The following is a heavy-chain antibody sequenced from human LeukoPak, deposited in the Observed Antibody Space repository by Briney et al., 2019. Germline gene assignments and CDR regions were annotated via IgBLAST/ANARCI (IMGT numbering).Heavy chain of an antibody. V-gene: IGHV3-23*01. CDR1: GFTFSSYA. D-gene: IGHD6-19*01. Sequence: AGSLSLSCAAYGFTFSSYAMSWVSQAQGKGREGISLIGGSGATTYYAVPGKGRFSTSKASSKNTVYLQMNRLRVEDTAVYYCTKDRVAVAGTSDYWGHGTLVTVSA. CDR3: TKDRVAVAGTSDY. CDR2: IGGSGATT. J-gene: IGHJ4*01.